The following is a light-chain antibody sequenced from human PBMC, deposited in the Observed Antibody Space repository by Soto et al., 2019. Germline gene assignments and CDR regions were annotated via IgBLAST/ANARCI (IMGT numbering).Light chain of an antibody. V-gene: IGKV3-20*01. CDR3: QEYGSSPYT. CDR1: QSVSSSY. J-gene: IGKJ2*01. Sequence: EIVLTQSPGTLSLSPGERATLSCRASQSVSSSYLAWYQQKPGLPPRPLIYGASIRATGIPDRFSGSRSGTAFSRTISSLEPEDFAVYYCQEYGSSPYTFGQGTKLVIK. CDR2: GAS.